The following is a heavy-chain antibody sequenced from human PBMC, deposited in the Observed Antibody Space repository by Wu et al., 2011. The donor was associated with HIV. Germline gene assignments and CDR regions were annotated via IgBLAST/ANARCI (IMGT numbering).Heavy chain of an antibody. V-gene: IGHV1-69*05. CDR3: ARASFPLDTAMDHYYYYYMDV. J-gene: IGHJ6*03. D-gene: IGHD5-18*01. CDR1: GGTFKNYA. Sequence: QVQLVQSGAEVKKPGSSVRVSCKASGGTFKNYAVSWVRQAPGQGLEWMGGIIPIFGTANYAQKFQGRVTITTDESTSTAYMELSSLRSEDTAVYYCARASFPLDTAMDHYYYYYMDVWGKGTTVTVSS. CDR2: IIPIFGTA.